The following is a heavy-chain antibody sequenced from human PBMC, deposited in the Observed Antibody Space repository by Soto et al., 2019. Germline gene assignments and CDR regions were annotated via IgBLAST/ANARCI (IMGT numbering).Heavy chain of an antibody. V-gene: IGHV3-48*02. CDR2: ISGSSQTI. Sequence: EVQLVESGGGRIQPGGSLRLSCAASGFIFNTYSMNWVRQAPGKGLEWVSYISGSSQTIFYADSVRGRFTISRDNANNSTYLQMVSLRDEDTAVYYCARTLSWRRGPFDSWGQGTLVTVSS. CDR1: GFIFNTYS. D-gene: IGHD2-15*01. J-gene: IGHJ4*02. CDR3: ARTLSWRRGPFDS.